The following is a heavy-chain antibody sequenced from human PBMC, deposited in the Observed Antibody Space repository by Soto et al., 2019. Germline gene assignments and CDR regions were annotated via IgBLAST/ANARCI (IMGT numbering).Heavy chain of an antibody. V-gene: IGHV1-69*13. CDR3: ASHIVVVTAIPKDYYYYGMDV. CDR1: GGTFSSYA. Sequence: SVKVSCKASGGTFSSYAISWVRQAPGQGLEWMGGIIPIFGTANYAQKFQGRVTITADESTSTAYMELSSLRSEDTAVYYCASHIVVVTAIPKDYYYYGMDVWGQGTKVTVSS. CDR2: IIPIFGTA. J-gene: IGHJ6*02. D-gene: IGHD2-21*02.